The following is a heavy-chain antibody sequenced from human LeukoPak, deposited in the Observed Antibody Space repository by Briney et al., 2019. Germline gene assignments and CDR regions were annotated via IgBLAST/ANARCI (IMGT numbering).Heavy chain of an antibody. V-gene: IGHV3-23*01. D-gene: IGHD3-3*01. CDR1: GFTFSSYA. J-gene: IGHJ3*02. CDR2: ISGSGGST. CDR3: ANDPRFPLQAFDI. Sequence: PGGSLRLSCAASGFTFSSYAMSWVRQAPGKGLEWVSAISGSGGSTYYADSVKGRFTISRDNSKNTLYLQMNSLRAEDTAVYYCANDPRFPLQAFDIWGQGTMVTVSS.